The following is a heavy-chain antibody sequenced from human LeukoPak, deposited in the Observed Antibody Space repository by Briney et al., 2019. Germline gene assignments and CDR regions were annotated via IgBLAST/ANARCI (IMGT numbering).Heavy chain of an antibody. V-gene: IGHV4-38-2*02. CDR1: GYSINNGYY. D-gene: IGHD1-26*01. Sequence: SETLSLTCTVSGYSINNGYYWGWIRQPPGKGLEWIGSIYPSGSTNYNPSLKSRVTISVDTSKNQFSLNLSSVTAADTAVYYCARVGGYSYIDVWGKGTTVTISS. CDR2: IYPSGST. CDR3: ARVGGYSYIDV. J-gene: IGHJ6*03.